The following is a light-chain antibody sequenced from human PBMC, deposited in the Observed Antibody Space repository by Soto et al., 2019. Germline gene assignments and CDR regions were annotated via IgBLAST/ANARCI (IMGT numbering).Light chain of an antibody. CDR1: QSVSSNY. Sequence: ETVLTQSPDTLSLSPGESATLSCRASQSVSSNYLAWYQQKPGRAPRLLIYGASNRATGIPDRFSGSGSGTDFTLTISRLEPEDFAVFYCQQYDDSITFGQGTRLE. CDR2: GAS. J-gene: IGKJ5*01. V-gene: IGKV3-20*01. CDR3: QQYDDSIT.